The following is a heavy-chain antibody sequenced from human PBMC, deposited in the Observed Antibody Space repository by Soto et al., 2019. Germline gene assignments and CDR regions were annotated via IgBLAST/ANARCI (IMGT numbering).Heavy chain of an antibody. CDR2: ISYDGSNK. D-gene: IGHD4-4*01. CDR1: GFTFSSYA. V-gene: IGHV3-30-3*01. J-gene: IGHJ6*02. CDR3: ARGLYSNYYYYYYGMDV. Sequence: GGSLRLSCAASGFTFSSYAMHWVRQAPGKGLEWVAVISYDGSNKYYADSVKGRFTISRDNSKNTLYLQMNSLRAEDTAVYYCARGLYSNYYYYYYGMDVWGQGTTVTVSS.